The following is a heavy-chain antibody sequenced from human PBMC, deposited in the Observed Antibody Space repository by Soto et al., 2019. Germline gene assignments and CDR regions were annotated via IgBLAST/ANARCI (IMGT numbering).Heavy chain of an antibody. J-gene: IGHJ4*02. V-gene: IGHV4-59*01. CDR3: ASVTFGGIVLAH. Sequence: XATLSLTFTVSAASFSKYYWTWIRQSPGKGLEWIGYIYFNGNTNYNPSLKRRVTMSIDTSKKQFSLNLSSVTAADTAVYYCASVTFGGIVLAHWGQGALVTVSS. CDR1: AASFSKYY. D-gene: IGHD3-16*01. CDR2: IYFNGNT.